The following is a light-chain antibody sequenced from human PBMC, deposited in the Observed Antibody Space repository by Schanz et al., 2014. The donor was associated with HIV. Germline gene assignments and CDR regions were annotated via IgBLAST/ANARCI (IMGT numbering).Light chain of an antibody. V-gene: IGKV1-39*01. CDR2: AAS. Sequence: DIQMTQSPSSLSASVGDRVTITCRASQSISSYLNWYQQKPGKAPKLLIYAASSLQSGVPSRFSGGGSGTDFTFTISSLQPEDYATYFCQQFDSLPITFGQGTRLDIK. CDR3: QQFDSLPIT. J-gene: IGKJ5*01. CDR1: QSISSY.